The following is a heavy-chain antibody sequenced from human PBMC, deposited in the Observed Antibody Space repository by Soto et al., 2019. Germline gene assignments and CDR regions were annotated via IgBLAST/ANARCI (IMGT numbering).Heavy chain of an antibody. CDR1: GYSFTSYW. CDR3: ARGAYDSSGYYYHFRRYYYGMDV. CDR2: IYPGDSDT. J-gene: IGHJ6*02. D-gene: IGHD3-22*01. V-gene: IGHV5-51*01. Sequence: PGESLKISCKGSGYSFTSYWIGWVRQMPGKGLEWMGIIYPGDSDTRYSPSFQGQVTISADKSISTAYLQWSSLKASDTAMYYCARGAYDSSGYYYHFRRYYYGMDVWDQETRATVSS.